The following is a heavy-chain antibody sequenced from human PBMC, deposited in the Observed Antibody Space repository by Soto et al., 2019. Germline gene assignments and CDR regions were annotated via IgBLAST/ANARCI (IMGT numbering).Heavy chain of an antibody. J-gene: IGHJ4*02. CDR2: IRQDEKEK. CDR1: GFTLSSYW. CDR3: ARELSGPARLDY. Sequence: TGGSLRLSCAGSGFTLSSYWMSWVRQAPGKGLEWVANIRQDEKEKYYVDSVKGRFTISRDNAKNSLYLQMNGLRVEDTAVYYCARELSGPARLDYWGQGTLVTVSS. V-gene: IGHV3-7*01. D-gene: IGHD2-15*01.